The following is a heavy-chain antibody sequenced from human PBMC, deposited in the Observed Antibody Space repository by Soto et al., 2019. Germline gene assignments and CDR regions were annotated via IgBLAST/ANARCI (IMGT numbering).Heavy chain of an antibody. CDR3: ARGGHGGDYVGYFDD. V-gene: IGHV5-51*01. CDR2: IYPGDSDT. D-gene: IGHD2-21*02. Sequence: XESLKISCQGSVYSFTSYLLVWVRQMPGKGLGWMGIIYPGDSDTRYSPSFQGQVTISADKSISTAYLQWSSLKASDTAMYYCARGGHGGDYVGYFDDWGQGTLVTVSS. CDR1: VYSFTSYL. J-gene: IGHJ4*02.